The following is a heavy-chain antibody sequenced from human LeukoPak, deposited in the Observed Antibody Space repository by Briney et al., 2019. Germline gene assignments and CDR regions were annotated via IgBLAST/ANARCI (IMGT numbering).Heavy chain of an antibody. Sequence: GGSLRLSCAASGFTFSSYSMNWVRQAPGKGLEWVSSISRSISTIYYADSVKGRFTISRDNSKNSLYLQMNSLRAEDTAVYYCARSSGEGYYYCMDVWGQGTTVTVSS. V-gene: IGHV3-48*04. CDR2: ISRSISTI. J-gene: IGHJ6*02. D-gene: IGHD3-10*01. CDR3: ARSSGEGYYYCMDV. CDR1: GFTFSSYS.